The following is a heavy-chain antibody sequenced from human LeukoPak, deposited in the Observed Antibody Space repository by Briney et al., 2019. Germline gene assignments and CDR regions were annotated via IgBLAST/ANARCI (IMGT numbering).Heavy chain of an antibody. CDR1: GFTFTSSA. V-gene: IGHV1-58*01. Sequence: GASVKASCKASGFTFTSSAVQWVRQARGQRLEWIGWIVVGSGNTNYAQKFQERVTITRDMPTSTAYMELSSLRSEDTAVYYCAAGDCGGDCYSNFQHWGQGTLVTVSS. D-gene: IGHD2-21*02. CDR2: IVVGSGNT. CDR3: AAGDCGGDCYSNFQH. J-gene: IGHJ1*01.